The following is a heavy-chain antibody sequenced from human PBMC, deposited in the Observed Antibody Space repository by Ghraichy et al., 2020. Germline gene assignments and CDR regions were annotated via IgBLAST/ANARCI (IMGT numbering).Heavy chain of an antibody. Sequence: SETLSLTCTVSGGSISSYYWSWIRQPPGKGLDWIGYIHYSGSTNYNPSLKSRVTISLDTSKNQFSLKLSSVTAADTAVYYCARESGHYFDSSGFYYWGEGTPVTVSS. V-gene: IGHV4-59*01. CDR1: GGSISSYY. D-gene: IGHD3-22*01. CDR2: IHYSGST. CDR3: ARESGHYFDSSGFYY. J-gene: IGHJ4*02.